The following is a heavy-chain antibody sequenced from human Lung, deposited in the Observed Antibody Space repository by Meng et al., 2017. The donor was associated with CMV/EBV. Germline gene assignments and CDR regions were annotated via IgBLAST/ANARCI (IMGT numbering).Heavy chain of an antibody. CDR1: GFTFSSYS. J-gene: IGHJ6*02. Sequence: ESXKISXAASGFTFSSYSMNWVRQAPGKGLEWVSSISSSSSYIYYADSVKGRFTISRDNAKNSLYLQMNSLRAEDTAVYYCARDYLIVGILEWLPFQRPSSNYYYYYGMAVWGQGTXVTVSS. CDR2: ISSSSSYI. D-gene: IGHD3-3*01. CDR3: ARDYLIVGILEWLPFQRPSSNYYYYYGMAV. V-gene: IGHV3-21*01.